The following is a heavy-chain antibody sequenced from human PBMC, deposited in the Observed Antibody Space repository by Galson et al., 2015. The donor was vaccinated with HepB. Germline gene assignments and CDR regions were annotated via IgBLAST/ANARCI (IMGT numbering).Heavy chain of an antibody. D-gene: IGHD2-2*01. CDR2: INPNSGGT. CDR3: AALARVVPAAIQNYYYMDV. J-gene: IGHJ6*03. CDR1: GYTFTGYY. V-gene: IGHV1-2*02. Sequence: SVKVSCKASGYTFTGYYMHWVRQAPGRGLEWMGWINPNSGGTNYAQKFQGRVTMTRDTSISTAYMELSRLRSDDTAVYYCAALARVVPAAIQNYYYMDVWGKGTTVTVSS.